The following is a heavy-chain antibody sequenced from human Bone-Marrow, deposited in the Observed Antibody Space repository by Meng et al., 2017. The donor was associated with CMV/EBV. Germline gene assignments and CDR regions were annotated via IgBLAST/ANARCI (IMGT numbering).Heavy chain of an antibody. CDR3: AKDLEFSQYYDFWSGRYGMDV. Sequence: GESLKISCAASGFTFSSYGMYWVRQAPGKGLEWVAFIRYGGSNKYYADSVKGRFTISRDNSKTTLYLQMNSLRAEDTAVYYCAKDLEFSQYYDFWSGRYGMDVWAQGTTVTVPS. D-gene: IGHD3-3*01. V-gene: IGHV3-30*02. CDR2: IRYGGSNK. J-gene: IGHJ6*02. CDR1: GFTFSSYG.